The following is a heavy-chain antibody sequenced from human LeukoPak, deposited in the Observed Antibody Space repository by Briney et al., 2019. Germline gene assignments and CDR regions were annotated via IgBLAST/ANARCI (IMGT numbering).Heavy chain of an antibody. CDR3: ARLYDSSGYYIPYYYYGMDV. V-gene: IGHV1-69*01. J-gene: IGHJ6*02. CDR2: IIPIFGTA. Sequence: SVKVSCKASGGTFSSYAISWVRQAPGQGLEWMGGIIPIFGTANYAQRFQGRVTITADESTSTAYMELSSLRSEDTAVYYCARLYDSSGYYIPYYYYGMDVWGQGATVTVSS. CDR1: GGTFSSYA. D-gene: IGHD3-22*01.